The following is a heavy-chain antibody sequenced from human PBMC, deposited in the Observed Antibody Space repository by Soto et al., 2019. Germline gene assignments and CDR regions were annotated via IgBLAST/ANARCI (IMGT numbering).Heavy chain of an antibody. Sequence: SQTLSLTCAISGDSVSSNSAAWNWIRQSPSRGLEWLGRTYYRSKWYNDYAVSVKSRITINPDTSKNQFSLQLNSVTPEDTAVYYCARGPYHLLYAYYYHYGMDVWGQGTTVIVSS. D-gene: IGHD2-2*02. CDR3: ARGPYHLLYAYYYHYGMDV. V-gene: IGHV6-1*01. CDR1: GDSVSSNSAA. CDR2: TYYRSKWYN. J-gene: IGHJ6*02.